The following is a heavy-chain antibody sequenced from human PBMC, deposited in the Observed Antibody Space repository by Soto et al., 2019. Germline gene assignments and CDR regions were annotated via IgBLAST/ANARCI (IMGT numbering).Heavy chain of an antibody. V-gene: IGHV1-3*01. J-gene: IGHJ5*02. CDR3: AREGADDCHDDWFDP. D-gene: IGHD2-21*02. Sequence: GASVKVSCKASGYTFTSYAMHWVRQAPGQRLEWMGWINAGNGNTKYSQKFQGRVTITRDTSASTAYMELSSLRSEDTAVYYCAREGADDCHDDWFDPWGQGTLVTVSS. CDR1: GYTFTSYA. CDR2: INAGNGNT.